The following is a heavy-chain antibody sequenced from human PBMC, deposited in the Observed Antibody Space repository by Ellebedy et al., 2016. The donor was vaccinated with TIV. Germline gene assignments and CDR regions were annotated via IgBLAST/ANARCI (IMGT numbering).Heavy chain of an antibody. CDR3: VREMAPPGPDDYFYGMDV. J-gene: IGHJ6*02. D-gene: IGHD1-14*01. V-gene: IGHV3-33*01. CDR1: GFTFISYG. Sequence: GESLKISCAASGFTFISYGMHWVRRAPGKGLEWVAVAWYNGDYKRIADSVKGRFTISRDNSKSTVSLQMHSLRVEDTAVYYCVREMAPPGPDDYFYGMDVWGQGTTVTVSS. CDR2: AWYNGDYK.